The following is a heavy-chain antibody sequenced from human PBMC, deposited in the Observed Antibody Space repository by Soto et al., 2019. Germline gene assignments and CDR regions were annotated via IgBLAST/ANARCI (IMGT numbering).Heavy chain of an antibody. CDR2: IIPIFGTA. CDR3: ARDHSGSYPPYYYGMDV. V-gene: IGHV1-69*06. J-gene: IGHJ6*02. Sequence: SVKVSCKASGGTFSSYAISWVRQAPGQGLEWMGGIIPIFGTANYAQKFQGRVTITADKSTSTAYTELSSLRSEDTAVYYCARDHSGSYPPYYYGMDVWGQGTTVTVSS. D-gene: IGHD1-26*01. CDR1: GGTFSSYA.